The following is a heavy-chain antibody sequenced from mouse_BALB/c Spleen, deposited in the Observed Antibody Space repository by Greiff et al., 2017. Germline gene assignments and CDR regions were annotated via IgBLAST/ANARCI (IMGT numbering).Heavy chain of an antibody. Sequence: VQLQQSGTVLARPGASVKMSCKASGYSFTSYWMHWVKQRPGQGLEWIGAIYPGNSDTSYNQKFKGKATLTSDKSSSTAYMELSSLTSEDSAVYYCAREGGYDGGFDYWGQGTTLTVSS. CDR2: IYPGNSDT. CDR3: AREGGYDGGFDY. J-gene: IGHJ2*01. CDR1: GYSFTSYW. V-gene: IGHV1-5*01. D-gene: IGHD2-2*01.